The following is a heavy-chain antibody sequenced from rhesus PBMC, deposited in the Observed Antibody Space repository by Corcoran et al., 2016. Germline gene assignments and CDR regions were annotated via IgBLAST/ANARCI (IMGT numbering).Heavy chain of an antibody. J-gene: IGHJ1*01. CDR1: DFTFISYG. Sequence: EVQLVESGGGLVQPGGSLRLSCAASDFTFISYGMSWVSQAPGKGLGWVSYISNGGRSKYYADSGKGRFTISRDNSKNTLSLQMNSLRAEDTAVYYCAKDGVVVSATPGYFEFWGQGALVTVSS. D-gene: IGHD2-8*01. CDR2: ISNGGRSK. V-gene: IGHV3S5*01. CDR3: AKDGVVVSATPGYFEF.